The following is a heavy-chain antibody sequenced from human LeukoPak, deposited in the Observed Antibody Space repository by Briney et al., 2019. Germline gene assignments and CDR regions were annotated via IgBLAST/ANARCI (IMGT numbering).Heavy chain of an antibody. Sequence: PGGSLRLSCAASAFTFSTYTMNWVRQAPGKGLEWVSSISSSSTYLCYADSVKGRFTISRDNAKNSLYLQMNSLRAEDTAVYYCARDLDSGSYFAFDIWGQGTMVTVSS. D-gene: IGHD1-26*01. V-gene: IGHV3-21*01. J-gene: IGHJ3*02. CDR1: AFTFSTYT. CDR3: ARDLDSGSYFAFDI. CDR2: ISSSSTYL.